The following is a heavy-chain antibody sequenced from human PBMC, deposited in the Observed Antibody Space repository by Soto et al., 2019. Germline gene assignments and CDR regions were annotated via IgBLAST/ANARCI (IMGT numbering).Heavy chain of an antibody. CDR3: TRFSEYYYDSSHYFDY. D-gene: IGHD3-22*01. J-gene: IGHJ4*02. CDR2: IRSNAYGGTT. CDR1: GFTFGDYA. V-gene: IGHV3-49*04. Sequence: PGGSLRLSCTASGFTFGDYAMTWVRQAPGKGLELVGFIRSNAYGGTTEYAASVKGRFSFSRDDSKSIAYLQMNTLKTEDTAVYYCTRFSEYYYDSSHYFDYWGQGT.